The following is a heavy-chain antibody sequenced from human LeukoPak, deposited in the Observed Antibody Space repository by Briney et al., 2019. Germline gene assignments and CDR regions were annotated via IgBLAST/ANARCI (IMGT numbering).Heavy chain of an antibody. CDR1: GYTFTSYG. Sequence: EASVKVSCKASGYTFTSYGISWVRQAPGQGLEWMGWISAYNGNTNYAQKLQGRVTMTTDTSTSTAYMELRSLRSDDTAAYYCARGGTIFGVVTPDDYWGQGTLVTVSS. CDR2: ISAYNGNT. J-gene: IGHJ4*02. D-gene: IGHD3-3*01. CDR3: ARGGTIFGVVTPDDY. V-gene: IGHV1-18*01.